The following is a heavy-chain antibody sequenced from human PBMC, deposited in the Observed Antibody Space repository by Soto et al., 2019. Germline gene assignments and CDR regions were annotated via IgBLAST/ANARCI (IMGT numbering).Heavy chain of an antibody. Sequence: QGPLVQSGAEVGKPGASVKVSCKASGYTFTSYGITWVRQAPGQGLEWMGWISPFSGNTKYAEKFNDRVTLTADTATSTAYMELRSLRSDDTAGYYCARENDYGGNCWYFDLWGRGTLVSASS. CDR1: GYTFTSYG. CDR3: ARENDYGGNCWYFDL. V-gene: IGHV1-18*04. J-gene: IGHJ2*01. D-gene: IGHD4-17*01. CDR2: ISPFSGNT.